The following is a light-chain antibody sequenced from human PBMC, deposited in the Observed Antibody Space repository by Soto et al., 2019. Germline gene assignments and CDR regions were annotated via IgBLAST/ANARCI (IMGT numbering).Light chain of an antibody. J-gene: IGLJ1*01. V-gene: IGLV2-14*01. CDR2: EVT. CDR1: SSDFGTYNY. Sequence: QSALTQPASVSGSPGQSITISCTGTSSDFGTYNYVSWYRQHPGKAPKVMIYEVTYRPSGVSNRFSGSKSGNTASLTISGLQAEDEAEYYCSSYTGSSTLYVXGTGTRSPS. CDR3: SSYTGSSTLYV.